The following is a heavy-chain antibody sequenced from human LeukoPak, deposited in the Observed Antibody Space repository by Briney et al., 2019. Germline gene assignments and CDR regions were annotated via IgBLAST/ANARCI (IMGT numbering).Heavy chain of an antibody. Sequence: PSETLSLTCTVSGGSISSYYWSWIRQPPGKGLEWIGYIYYSGSTSYNPSLKSRVTISVDTSKNQFSLKLSSVIAADTAVYYCARGYSGSYGRFDYWGQGTLVTVSS. V-gene: IGHV4-59*01. CDR2: IYYSGST. CDR1: GGSISSYY. CDR3: ARGYSGSYGRFDY. J-gene: IGHJ4*01. D-gene: IGHD1-26*01.